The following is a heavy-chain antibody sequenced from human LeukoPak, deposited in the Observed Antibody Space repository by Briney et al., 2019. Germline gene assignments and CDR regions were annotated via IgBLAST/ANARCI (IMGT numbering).Heavy chain of an antibody. CDR1: GGSISSYY. CDR3: ARSPGVRGVNAFDI. V-gene: IGHV4-59*01. Sequence: SETLSLTCTVSGGSISSYYWSWIRQPPGKGLEWIGYIYYSGSTNYNPSLKSRVTISVDTSKNQFSLKLSSVTAADTAVYYCARSPGVRGVNAFDIWGQGTMVTVSS. D-gene: IGHD3-10*01. CDR2: IYYSGST. J-gene: IGHJ3*02.